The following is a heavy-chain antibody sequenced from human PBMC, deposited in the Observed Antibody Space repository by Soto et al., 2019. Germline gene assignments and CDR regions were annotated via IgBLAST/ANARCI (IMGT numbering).Heavy chain of an antibody. V-gene: IGHV4-34*01. D-gene: IGHD1-1*01. CDR3: ARGGYPTYYYYGMDV. CDR1: GGSFSGYY. J-gene: IGHJ6*02. CDR2: INHSGST. Sequence: QVQLQQWGAGLLKPSETLSLTCAVYGGSFSGYYWSWIRQPPGKGLEWIGEINHSGSTNYNPSLKSRVTISVDTSKNQFSLKLSSVTAADTAVYYCARGGYPTYYYYGMDVWGQGTTVTVSS.